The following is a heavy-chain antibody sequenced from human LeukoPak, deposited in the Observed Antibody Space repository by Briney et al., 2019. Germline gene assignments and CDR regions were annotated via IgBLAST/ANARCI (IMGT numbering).Heavy chain of an antibody. D-gene: IGHD2-15*01. CDR1: GYSFTSYW. J-gene: IGHJ4*02. CDR3: ARLDADIVVVVAAPDY. CDR2: IYPGDSDT. Sequence: GESLKISCKGSGYSFTSYWIGWVRQMPGKGLEWMGIIYPGDSDTRYSPSFQGQVTISADKSISTAYLQWSSLKASDTAMYCCARLDADIVVVVAAPDYWGQGTLVTVSS. V-gene: IGHV5-51*01.